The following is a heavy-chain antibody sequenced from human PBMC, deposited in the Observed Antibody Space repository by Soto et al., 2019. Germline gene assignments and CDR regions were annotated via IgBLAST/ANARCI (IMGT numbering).Heavy chain of an antibody. CDR2: IWYDGSNK. Sequence: VGSLRLSCAASGLTCSSYGMHWVRQATGKGLEWVAVIWYDGSNKYYADSVKGRFTISRDNSKNTLYLQMNSLRAEDTAVYYCARDQRITMVRGVIIDAFDIWGQGTMVTVSS. CDR3: ARDQRITMVRGVIIDAFDI. CDR1: GLTCSSYG. J-gene: IGHJ3*02. V-gene: IGHV3-33*01. D-gene: IGHD3-10*01.